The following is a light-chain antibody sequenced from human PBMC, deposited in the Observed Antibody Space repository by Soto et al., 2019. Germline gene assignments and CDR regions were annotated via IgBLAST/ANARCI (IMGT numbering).Light chain of an antibody. CDR1: QTIYNN. CDR2: DAS. J-gene: IGKJ1*01. V-gene: IGKV3-15*01. CDR3: QQYNNWLT. Sequence: EIVMTQSLANLSVSSGDRATLSCRASQTIYNNVAWYQQRPGQAPRLLIYDASTRATGIPARFSGSGSGTEFTLTISSLQSEDFAVYYCQQYNNWLTFGQGTKVDIK.